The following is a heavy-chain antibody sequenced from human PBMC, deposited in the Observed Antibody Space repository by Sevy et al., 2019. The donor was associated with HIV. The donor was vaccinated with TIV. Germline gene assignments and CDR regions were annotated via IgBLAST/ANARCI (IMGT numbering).Heavy chain of an antibody. J-gene: IGHJ4*02. CDR2: ITGGGGST. V-gene: IGHV3-23*01. CDR3: AKGNYETGTQYFDY. Sequence: GGSLRLSCAASGFTFNNYVMFWVRQAPEEGLEWVSAITGGGGSTYYAASVKGRFTVSRDSSRNTLYLQMNSLRVEDTAVYYCAKGNYETGTQYFDYWGQGILVTVSS. CDR1: GFTFNNYV. D-gene: IGHD3-22*01.